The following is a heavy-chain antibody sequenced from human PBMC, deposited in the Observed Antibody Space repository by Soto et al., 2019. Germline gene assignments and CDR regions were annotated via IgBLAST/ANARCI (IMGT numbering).Heavy chain of an antibody. CDR3: ARGASITGTPGYLYYYYYYMDV. D-gene: IGHD1-20*01. J-gene: IGHJ6*03. CDR2: INAGNGNT. V-gene: IGHV1-3*01. CDR1: GYTFTSYA. Sequence: ASVKVSCKASGYTFTSYAMHWVRQAPGQKLEWMGWINAGNGNTKYSQKFQGRVTITRDTSASTAYMELSSLRSEDTAVYYCARGASITGTPGYLYYYYYYMDVWGKGTTVTVSS.